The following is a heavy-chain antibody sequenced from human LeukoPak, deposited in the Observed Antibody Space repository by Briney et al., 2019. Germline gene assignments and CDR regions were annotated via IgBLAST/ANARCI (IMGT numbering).Heavy chain of an antibody. J-gene: IGHJ6*02. CDR1: GFTFSSYA. V-gene: IGHV3-53*01. Sequence: GGSLRLSCAASGFTFSSYAMSWVRQAPGKGLEWVSVIYSGGSTYYADSVKGRFTISRDHSKNTLYLQMNSLRAEDTAVYYCARGYYYYAMDVWGQGTTVTVSS. CDR2: IYSGGST. CDR3: ARGYYYYAMDV.